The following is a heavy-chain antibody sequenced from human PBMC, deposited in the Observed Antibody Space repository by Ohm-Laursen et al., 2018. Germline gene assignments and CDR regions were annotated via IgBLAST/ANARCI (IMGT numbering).Heavy chain of an antibody. D-gene: IGHD5-18*01. Sequence: SLRLSCAASGFTFSDYYMSWIRQAPGKGLEWVSYISSSGSNIYYADSVKGRFTISRDNAKNSVYLQMNSLRAEDTAVYYCARDQGHQIHSGFDYWGQGTLVTVSS. CDR3: ARDQGHQIHSGFDY. CDR1: GFTFSDYY. V-gene: IGHV3-11*04. CDR2: ISSSGSNI. J-gene: IGHJ4*02.